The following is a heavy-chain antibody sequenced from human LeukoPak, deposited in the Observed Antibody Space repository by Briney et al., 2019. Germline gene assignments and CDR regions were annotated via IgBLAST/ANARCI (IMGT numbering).Heavy chain of an antibody. CDR1: GGSISSYY. D-gene: IGHD6-13*01. CDR3: ATGVHGIAAAGDYYFDY. V-gene: IGHV4-59*01. CDR2: MYYRGNT. J-gene: IGHJ4*02. Sequence: PSETLSLACTVSGGSISSYYWSWIRQPPGKGLEWIGYMYYRGNTNYDPSLKSRVTISIDTPNNQFSLKLSSVTAADTAVYYCATGVHGIAAAGDYYFDYWGQGTLVTVSS.